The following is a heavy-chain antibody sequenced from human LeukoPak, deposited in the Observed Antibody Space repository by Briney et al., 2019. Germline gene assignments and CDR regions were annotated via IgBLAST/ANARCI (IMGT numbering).Heavy chain of an antibody. CDR1: GFTFSSYS. J-gene: IGHJ4*02. CDR3: ARDQVAAAGTPIDY. CDR2: ISSSSSYI. V-gene: IGHV3-21*01. D-gene: IGHD6-13*01. Sequence: GGSLRLSCAASGFTFSSYSMNWVRQAPGKGLEWVSSISSSSSYIYYADSVKSRFTISRDNAKNSLYLQMNSLRAEDTAVYYCARDQVAAAGTPIDYWSQGTLVTVSS.